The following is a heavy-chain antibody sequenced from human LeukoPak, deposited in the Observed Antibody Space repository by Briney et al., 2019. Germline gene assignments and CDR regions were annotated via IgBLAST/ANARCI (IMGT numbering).Heavy chain of an antibody. J-gene: IGHJ5*02. Sequence: PGRSLRLSCAASGFTFSSYGMPWVRQAPGKGLEWVAVIWYDGSNKYYADSVKGRFTISRDNSKNTLYLQMNSLRAEDTAVYYCAKYYGLGSSACFDPWGQGTLVTVSS. CDR1: GFTFSSYG. CDR2: IWYDGSNK. D-gene: IGHD3-10*01. CDR3: AKYYGLGSSACFDP. V-gene: IGHV3-33*06.